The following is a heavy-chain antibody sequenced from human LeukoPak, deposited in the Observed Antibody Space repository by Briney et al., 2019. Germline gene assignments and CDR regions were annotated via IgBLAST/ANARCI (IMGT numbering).Heavy chain of an antibody. Sequence: GGSLRLSCAASGFTFSSYWMHWVRQAPGKGLVWVSRINTDGSSTSYADSVKGRFTISRDNAKNTLYLQMNSLRAEDTAVYYCARGYYDFWSGYSLPDYWGQGTLVTVSS. J-gene: IGHJ4*02. V-gene: IGHV3-74*01. CDR3: ARGYYDFWSGYSLPDY. CDR1: GFTFSSYW. D-gene: IGHD3-3*01. CDR2: INTDGSST.